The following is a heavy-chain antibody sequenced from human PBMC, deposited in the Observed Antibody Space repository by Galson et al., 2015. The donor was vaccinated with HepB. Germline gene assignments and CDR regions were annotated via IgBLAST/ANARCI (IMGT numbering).Heavy chain of an antibody. J-gene: IGHJ5*02. V-gene: IGHV1-69*13. CDR2: ITPIFGTA. CDR3: ARVGASSNLHWFDP. D-gene: IGHD6-13*01. CDR1: GGTFSTYA. Sequence: SVKVYCKASGGTFSTYAISWVRQAPGQGLEWMGGITPIFGTANYAQKFQGRVTITADESTSTAYMELRSLRSDDTAVYYCARVGASSNLHWFDPWGQGTLVTVSS.